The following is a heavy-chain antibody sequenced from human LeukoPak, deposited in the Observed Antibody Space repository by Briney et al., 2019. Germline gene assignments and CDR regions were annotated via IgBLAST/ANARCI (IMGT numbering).Heavy chain of an antibody. CDR1: GGSIVRYS. CDR3: AGWADSLRAFDI. V-gene: IGHV4-59*01. CDR2: IQYRGNS. D-gene: IGHD1-26*01. Sequence: PSETLSLTCNVSGGSIVRYSWNWIRQPPGKRPEWIGYIQYRGNSAYNPSVQSRVAMSVDTSKNQFSLNLRSLTAADTALYYCAGWADSLRAFDIWGQGTMVTISS. J-gene: IGHJ3*02.